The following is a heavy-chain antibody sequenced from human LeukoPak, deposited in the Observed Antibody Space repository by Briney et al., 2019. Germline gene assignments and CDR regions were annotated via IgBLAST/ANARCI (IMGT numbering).Heavy chain of an antibody. CDR1: GFTVSSNY. V-gene: IGHV3-53*01. D-gene: IGHD5-24*01. Sequence: GGSLRLSCAASGFTVSSNYMSWVRQAPGKGLEWVSVIYSGGSTYYADSVKGRFTISRDNSKNTLYLQMNSLRAEDTAVYYCARAPMYKRWYDYWGQGTLVTVSS. J-gene: IGHJ4*02. CDR2: IYSGGST. CDR3: ARAPMYKRWYDY.